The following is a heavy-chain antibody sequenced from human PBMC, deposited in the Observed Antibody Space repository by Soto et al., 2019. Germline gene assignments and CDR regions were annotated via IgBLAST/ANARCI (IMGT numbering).Heavy chain of an antibody. V-gene: IGHV3-23*01. CDR3: AKQMDYGGDYDY. CDR2: ISGSGGST. CDR1: PITFSGYA. Sequence: LRRSWAASPITFSGYAMIFLPQAPGKGLEWVSAISGSGGSTYYADSVKGRFTISRDNSKNTLYLQMNSLRAEDTAVYYCAKQMDYGGDYDYWGQGTLVTVSS. D-gene: IGHD4-17*01. J-gene: IGHJ4*02.